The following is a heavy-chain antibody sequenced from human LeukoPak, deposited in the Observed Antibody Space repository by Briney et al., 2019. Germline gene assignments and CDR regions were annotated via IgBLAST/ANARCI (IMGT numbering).Heavy chain of an antibody. CDR1: GYTFISYG. J-gene: IGHJ4*02. CDR2: ISPYNGNT. CDR3: AMKLGTYYFDY. Sequence: ASVKVSCKASGYTFISYGISWVRQAPGQGLEWVGWISPYNGNTKYAQKFQGRVTMTTDTSTSTASMELRSLRSDDTAVYYCAMKLGTYYFDYWGQGTLVTVSS. D-gene: IGHD7-27*01. V-gene: IGHV1-18*01.